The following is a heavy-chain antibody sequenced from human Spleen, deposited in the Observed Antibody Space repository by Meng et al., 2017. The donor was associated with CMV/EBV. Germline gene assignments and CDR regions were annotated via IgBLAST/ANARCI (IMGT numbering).Heavy chain of an antibody. CDR2: IYYSGST. Sequence: SQTLSLTCAVYGGSFSGYYWNWVRQPPGKELEWIGYIYYSGSTNYNPSLKSRVTISVDTSKNQFSLKLSSVTAADTAVYYCARGSPTSYVYYYYGMDVWGQGTTVTVSS. V-gene: IGHV4-59*12. J-gene: IGHJ6*02. CDR1: GGSFSGYY. D-gene: IGHD2-2*01. CDR3: ARGSPTSYVYYYYGMDV.